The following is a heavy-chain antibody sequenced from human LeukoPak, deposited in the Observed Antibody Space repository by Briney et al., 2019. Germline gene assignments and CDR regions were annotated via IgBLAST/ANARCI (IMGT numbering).Heavy chain of an antibody. CDR1: GGSISSGDYY. CDR2: IYYSGST. D-gene: IGHD3-22*01. Sequence: SETLSLTCTVSGGSISSGDYYWSWIRQPPGKGLEWIGYIYYSGSTYYNPSLKSRVTISVDTSKNQFSLKLSSVTAADTAVYYCARAYYDSSGYYHNDYWGQGTLVTVSS. CDR3: ARAYYDSSGYYHNDY. V-gene: IGHV4-30-4*02. J-gene: IGHJ4*02.